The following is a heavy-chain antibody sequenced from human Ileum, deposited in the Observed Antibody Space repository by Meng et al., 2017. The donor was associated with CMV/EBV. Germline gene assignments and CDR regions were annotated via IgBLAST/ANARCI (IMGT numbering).Heavy chain of an antibody. D-gene: IGHD2-15*01. CDR3: ARWGSGMSPTADWFDP. V-gene: IGHV4-4*07. CDR1: GDSMNDYF. J-gene: IGHJ5*02. Sequence: QVHLQESGPGLVKLSETLSLICTVSGDSMNDYFWTWIRQPAGKGLEWIGRIYSNGATNYNPSLQSRVTMSIDTSKNQFSLKVTSVTAADTAVYYCARWGSGMSPTADWFDPWGQGTLVTVSS. CDR2: IYSNGAT.